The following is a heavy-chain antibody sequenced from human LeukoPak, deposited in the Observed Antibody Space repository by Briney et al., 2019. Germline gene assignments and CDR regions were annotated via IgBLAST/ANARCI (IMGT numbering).Heavy chain of an antibody. CDR2: IFDSGST. CDR1: GGSISSGSYY. Sequence: PSETLSLTCTVSGGSISSGSYYWGWIRQPPGKRLEWIGSIFDSGSTYYRPSLKSRVTISRDTSKNQFSLQLSSVTAADTAVYYCARYTSSYYYDFDNWGQGTLVTVSS. D-gene: IGHD3-22*01. J-gene: IGHJ4*02. V-gene: IGHV4-39*01. CDR3: ARYTSSYYYDFDN.